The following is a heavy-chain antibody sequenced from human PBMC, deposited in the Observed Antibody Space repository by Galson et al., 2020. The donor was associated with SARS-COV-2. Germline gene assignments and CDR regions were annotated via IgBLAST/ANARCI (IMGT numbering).Heavy chain of an antibody. D-gene: IGHD2-21*02. J-gene: IGHJ4*02. CDR2: ISGSGGST. CDR3: AKYGGNSDFDC. Sequence: GGSLRLSCAASGFTFSSYAMSWVRQAPGKGLEWVSAISGSGGSTYYADSVKGRFTISRDNSKNTLYLQINSLRGEDTAVYYCAKYGGNSDFDCWGQGTLVTVSS. V-gene: IGHV3-23*01. CDR1: GFTFSSYA.